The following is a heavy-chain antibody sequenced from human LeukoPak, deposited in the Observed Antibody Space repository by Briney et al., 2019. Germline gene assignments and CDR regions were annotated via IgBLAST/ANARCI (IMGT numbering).Heavy chain of an antibody. V-gene: IGHV3-30*02. D-gene: IGHD3-22*01. CDR3: AKEDYYDSSGLSPPPDYFDY. Sequence: PGGSLRLSCAASEFTFSTYAMHWVRQAPGKGLEWVAFIRYDGSNKYYADSVKGRFTISRDNSKNTLYLQMNSLRAEDTAVYYCAKEDYYDSSGLSPPPDYFDYWGQGTLVTVSS. CDR1: EFTFSTYA. J-gene: IGHJ4*02. CDR2: IRYDGSNK.